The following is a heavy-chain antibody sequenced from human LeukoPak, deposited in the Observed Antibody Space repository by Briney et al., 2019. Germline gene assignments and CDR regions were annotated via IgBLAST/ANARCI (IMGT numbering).Heavy chain of an antibody. Sequence: GGSLRLSCAASGFTFSTYWMSWIRQAPGKGLEWVANIRQDGSEKNYVDSVKGRFTISRDNAKNSLYLQMNSLRAEDTAVYYCARGGYSSSWYRPLNYYYYYGMDVWGQGTTVTVSS. D-gene: IGHD6-13*01. V-gene: IGHV3-7*03. J-gene: IGHJ6*02. CDR1: GFTFSTYW. CDR2: IRQDGSEK. CDR3: ARGGYSSSWYRPLNYYYYYGMDV.